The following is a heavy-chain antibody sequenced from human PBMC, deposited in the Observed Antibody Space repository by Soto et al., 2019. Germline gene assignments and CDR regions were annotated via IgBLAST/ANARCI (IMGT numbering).Heavy chain of an antibody. J-gene: IGHJ4*02. Sequence: QVQLVQSGAEVKKPGSSVRVSCKASGGTFGNHAISWVRQAPGQGLEWLGGIIPVLGVGDNAQNFQGRVTITADASTSTAYLELSSLRSEDTALYYCAREAGYTYGYVFDYWGQGTLVTVPS. CDR2: IIPVLGVG. V-gene: IGHV1-69*01. D-gene: IGHD5-18*01. CDR3: AREAGYTYGYVFDY. CDR1: GGTFGNHA.